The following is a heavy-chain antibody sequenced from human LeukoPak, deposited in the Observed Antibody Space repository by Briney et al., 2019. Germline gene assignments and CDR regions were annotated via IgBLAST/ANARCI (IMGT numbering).Heavy chain of an antibody. CDR3: AKDLYGDYVYYIDY. V-gene: IGHV3-23*01. D-gene: IGHD4-17*01. CDR2: ISGSGGST. CDR1: GFTFSSYA. Sequence: GGSLRLSCAASGFTFSSYAMSWVRPAPGKGLEWVSAISGSGGSTYYADSVKGRFTISRDNSKNTLYLQMNSLRAEDTAVYYCAKDLYGDYVYYIDYWGQGTLVTVSS. J-gene: IGHJ4*02.